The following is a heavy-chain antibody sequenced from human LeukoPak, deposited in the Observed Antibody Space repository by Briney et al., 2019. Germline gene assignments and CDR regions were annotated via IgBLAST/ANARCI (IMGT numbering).Heavy chain of an antibody. J-gene: IGHJ4*01. D-gene: IGHD6-19*01. V-gene: IGHV3-30*02. Sequence: GGSLRLSCAASGFTFSSYGMHWVRQAPGKGLEWVAFIRYDGSNKYYADSVKGRFTISRDNSKNTLYLQMNSLRAEDTAIYYCAREGTGIAVAGTPFHFDYWGHGTLVTVSS. CDR2: IRYDGSNK. CDR1: GFTFSSYG. CDR3: AREGTGIAVAGTPFHFDY.